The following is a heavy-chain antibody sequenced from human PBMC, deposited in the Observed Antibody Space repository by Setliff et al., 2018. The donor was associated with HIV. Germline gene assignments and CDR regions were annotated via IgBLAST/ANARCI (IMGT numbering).Heavy chain of an antibody. Sequence: ASVKVSCKASGYSFTDYAMNWVRQAPGQGLEWMGWINIGNGDTKYSQDVHDRVTISRDTPATTVYMELSSLRSDDMAVYYCARGWHSTSPNSYFDYWGQGSLVTVSS. J-gene: IGHJ4*02. D-gene: IGHD6-6*01. CDR2: INIGNGDT. CDR1: GYSFTDYA. V-gene: IGHV1-3*03. CDR3: ARGWHSTSPNSYFDY.